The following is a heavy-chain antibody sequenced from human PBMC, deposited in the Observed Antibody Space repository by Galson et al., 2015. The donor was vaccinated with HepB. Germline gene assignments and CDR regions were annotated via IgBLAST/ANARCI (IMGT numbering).Heavy chain of an antibody. D-gene: IGHD3-22*01. CDR1: GDTLTSYA. J-gene: IGHJ4*02. V-gene: IGHV1-3*01. Sequence: SVKVSCKASGDTLTSYAVHWVRQGIGQRLEWMGRINGGNGDTEYSHKFQGSVIITRDTSASTVYMQLSSLRFEDTAVYYCARSYYDSSGFDHWGQGTLVTVSA. CDR3: ARSYYDSSGFDH. CDR2: INGGNGDT.